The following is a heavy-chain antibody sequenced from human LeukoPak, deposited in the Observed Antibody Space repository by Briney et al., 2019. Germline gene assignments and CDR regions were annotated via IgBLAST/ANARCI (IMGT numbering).Heavy chain of an antibody. CDR3: ARAGYGDYDYYYGMDV. D-gene: IGHD4-17*01. Sequence: GASVKVSCKASGGTFSSYAISWVRQAPGQGLEWMGGIIPIFGAANYAQKFQGRVTITADKSTSTAYMELSSLRSEDTAVYYCARAGYGDYDYYYGMDVWGKETTVTVSS. CDR1: GGTFSSYA. V-gene: IGHV1-69*06. CDR2: IIPIFGAA. J-gene: IGHJ6*04.